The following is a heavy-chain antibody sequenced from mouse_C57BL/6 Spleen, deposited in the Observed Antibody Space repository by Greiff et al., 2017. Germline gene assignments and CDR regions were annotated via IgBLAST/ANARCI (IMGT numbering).Heavy chain of an antibody. Sequence: EVQLVESGGGLVKPGGSLKLSCAASGFTFSDYGMHWVRQAPEKGLVWVAYISSGSSTIYYADTVKGRFTISRDNAKNTLFLQMTSLRSEDTAMYYCATNWEGYDFGCRGQGTTRTVSS. V-gene: IGHV5-17*01. CDR2: ISSGSSTI. J-gene: IGHJ2*01. D-gene: IGHD4-1*01. CDR1: GFTFSDYG. CDR3: ATNWEGYDFGC.